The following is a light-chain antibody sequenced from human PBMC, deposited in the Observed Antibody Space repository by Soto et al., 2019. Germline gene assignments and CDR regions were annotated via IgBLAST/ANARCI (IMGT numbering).Light chain of an antibody. CDR3: QQYNNWPQT. CDR1: QTINNN. CDR2: GAS. Sequence: VMTQAPATLSVSPGERATLSCRASQTINNNVAWYQLKDGQVPRLLIYGASTRGADVPARFSGGGSGTEFTLTISSLQSEDFAEYHCQQYNNWPQTFGQGTKVEIK. V-gene: IGKV3-15*01. J-gene: IGKJ1*01.